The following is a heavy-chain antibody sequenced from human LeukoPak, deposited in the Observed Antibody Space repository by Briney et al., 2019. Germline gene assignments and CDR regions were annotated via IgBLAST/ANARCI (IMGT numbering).Heavy chain of an antibody. CDR2: INSNGGTT. Sequence: GGSLRLSCAASGFTFSSYWMSWVRQAPGKGLVWVSRINSNGGTTNYADSVKGRFTISRDNAKNTVYLQMNSLRAEDTAVYYCARGAGSGTYLSHGIDVWGQGTTVTVSS. J-gene: IGHJ6*02. CDR3: ARGAGSGTYLSHGIDV. V-gene: IGHV3-74*01. D-gene: IGHD3-10*01. CDR1: GFTFSSYW.